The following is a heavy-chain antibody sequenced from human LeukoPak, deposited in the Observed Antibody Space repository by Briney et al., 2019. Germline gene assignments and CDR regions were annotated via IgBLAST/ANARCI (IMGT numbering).Heavy chain of an antibody. CDR2: IYYSGST. J-gene: IGHJ4*02. D-gene: IGHD4-17*01. CDR3: ARLNDSGDYDDDY. V-gene: IGHV4-59*08. CDR1: GGSISSYY. Sequence: SETLSLTCTVSGGSISSYYWSWIRQPPGKGLEWIGYIYYSGSTNYNPSLKSRVTISVDTSTNQFSLKLSSVPAADTAVYYCARLNDSGDYDDDYWGQGTLVTVSS.